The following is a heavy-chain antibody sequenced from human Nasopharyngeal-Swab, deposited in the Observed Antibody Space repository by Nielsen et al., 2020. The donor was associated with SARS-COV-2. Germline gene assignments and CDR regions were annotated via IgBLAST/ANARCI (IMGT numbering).Heavy chain of an antibody. CDR2: INHSGST. Sequence: WIRQPPGKGLEWIGEINHSGSTNYNPSLKSRVTISVDTSKNQFSLKLSSVTAADTAVYYCARERRYGQRKLNYYHYMDVWGKGTTVTVSS. J-gene: IGHJ6*03. CDR3: ARERRYGQRKLNYYHYMDV. D-gene: IGHD3-9*01. V-gene: IGHV4-34*01.